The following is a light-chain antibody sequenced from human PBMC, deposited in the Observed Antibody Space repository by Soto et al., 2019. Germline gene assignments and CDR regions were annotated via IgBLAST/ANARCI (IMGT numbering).Light chain of an antibody. V-gene: IGKV1-8*01. CDR1: QGISSY. CDR3: QQYYSYPGFT. J-gene: IGKJ3*01. CDR2: AAS. Sequence: ATRMTQSPSSLSASTGDRVTITCRASQGISSYLAWYQQKPGKAPKLLIYAASTLQSGVPSRFSGSGSGTDFTLTISCLQSEDFATYYCQQYYSYPGFTFGPGTKVDIK.